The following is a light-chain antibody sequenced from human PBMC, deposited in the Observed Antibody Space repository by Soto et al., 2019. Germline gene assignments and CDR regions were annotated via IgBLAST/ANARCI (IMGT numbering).Light chain of an antibody. CDR3: QQDYWPPLT. CDR2: WAS. Sequence: DSAIAPSSAFQAVSLAERATVNCKSSQSVLYSSNNRNYLAWYQQTPGQPPKLLIYWASTREAGVPGRFSGSASGTDFPLTISSLYEEVVAVYCWQQDYWPPLTFGGGTKVDIK. V-gene: IGKV4-1*01. J-gene: IGKJ4*01. CDR1: QSVLYSSNNRNY.